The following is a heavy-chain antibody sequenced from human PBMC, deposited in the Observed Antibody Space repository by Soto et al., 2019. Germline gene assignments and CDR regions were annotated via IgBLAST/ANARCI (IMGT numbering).Heavy chain of an antibody. CDR3: PSGFFTGSSSWFDT. CDR2: LSNSGNT. D-gene: IGHD3-9*01. CDR1: GCSMRSGSYY. J-gene: IGHJ5*02. Sequence: QVQLQESGPGLVKPSQTLSLTCSVSGCSMRSGSYYWTWIRPHPGKGLEWVAYLSNSGNTSYHPALDTRRTISVDTSKHPFSLSLTSATAATSALYDCPSGFFTGSSSWFDTLGQRTSVPVSS. V-gene: IGHV4-31*03.